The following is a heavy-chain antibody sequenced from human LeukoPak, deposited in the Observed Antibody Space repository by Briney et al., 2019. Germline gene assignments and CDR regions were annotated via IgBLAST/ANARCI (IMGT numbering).Heavy chain of an antibody. CDR1: GFTFSSYG. D-gene: IGHD3-16*01. J-gene: IGHJ4*02. CDR3: AKDMRSFDY. Sequence: GGSLRLSCAASGFTFSSYGMHWVRQAPGKGLEWVAVISYDGSNKYYADSVKGRFTISRDNSKNTLYLQMNSLRAEDTAVYYCAKDMRSFDYWGQGTLVTVSS. V-gene: IGHV3-30*18. CDR2: ISYDGSNK.